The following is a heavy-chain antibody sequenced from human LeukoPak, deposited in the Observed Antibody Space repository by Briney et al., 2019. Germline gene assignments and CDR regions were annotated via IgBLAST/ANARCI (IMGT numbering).Heavy chain of an antibody. D-gene: IGHD2-15*01. CDR3: ARFAPAAYFDC. Sequence: PGGSLRLSCVASGFTFTTYWMHWVRQAPGKGLVWVSRINGDGSNSNYADSVKGRFTISRDNARNTLYLQMSGVRSEHTALFYCARFAPAAYFDCWGQGTLVTVSS. CDR2: INGDGSNS. CDR1: GFTFTTYW. J-gene: IGHJ4*02. V-gene: IGHV3-74*01.